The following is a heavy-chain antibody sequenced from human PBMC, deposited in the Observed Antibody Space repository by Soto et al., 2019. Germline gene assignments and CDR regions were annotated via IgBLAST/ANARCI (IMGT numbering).Heavy chain of an antibody. CDR1: GGTFSSYT. CDR3: ARESGGGLYYDSRGVDH. V-gene: IGHV1-69*08. CDR2: IIPILGIA. D-gene: IGHD3-22*01. J-gene: IGHJ4*02. Sequence: QVQLVQSGAEVKKPGSSVKVSCKASGGTFSSYTISWVRQAPGQGLEWMGRIIPILGIANYAQKFQGRVTITADKSTSTAYMELSSLRSEDTAVYYCARESGGGLYYDSRGVDHWGQGTLVTVSS.